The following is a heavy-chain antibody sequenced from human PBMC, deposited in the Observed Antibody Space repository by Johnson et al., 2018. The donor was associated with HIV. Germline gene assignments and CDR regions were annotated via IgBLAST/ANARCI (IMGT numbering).Heavy chain of an antibody. V-gene: IGHV3-13*01. D-gene: IGHD3-3*01. CDR3: ARGFVTIFGVDGFDI. Sequence: MLLVESGGGLVQPGGSLRLSCAASGFTLSSYDMHWVRQVTGKGLEWVSGIDTAGDTYYPGSVKGRFTISRENAKNSLYLQMNSLRAGDTAVYYCARGFVTIFGVDGFDIWGQGTMVTVS. J-gene: IGHJ3*02. CDR2: IDTAGDT. CDR1: GFTLSSYD.